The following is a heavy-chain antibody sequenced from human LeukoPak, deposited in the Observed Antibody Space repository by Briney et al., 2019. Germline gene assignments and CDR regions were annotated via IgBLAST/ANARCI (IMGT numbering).Heavy chain of an antibody. J-gene: IGHJ4*01. CDR1: GGTFSSYA. V-gene: IGHV1-69*05. CDR2: IIPIFGTA. CDR3: ARDVNWNQGYFDY. D-gene: IGHD1-1*01. Sequence: SVKVSCKASGGTFSSYAISWVRQAPGQGLEWMGGIIPIFGTANYAQKFQGRVTITTDESTSTAYMELSSLRSEDTAVYYCARDVNWNQGYFDYWGXXXLVTVSS.